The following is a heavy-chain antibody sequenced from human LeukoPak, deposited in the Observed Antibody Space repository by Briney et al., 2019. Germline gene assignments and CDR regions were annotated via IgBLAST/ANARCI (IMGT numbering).Heavy chain of an antibody. D-gene: IGHD1-1*01. CDR3: ARRVVAGTTVDF. V-gene: IGHV4-39*01. J-gene: IGHJ4*02. CDR1: GGSINSHNSY. CDR2: IFHDGTT. Sequence: SETPSLTCTVSGGSINSHNSYWGRIRQPPGQGLEWIGSIFHDGTTYYSPSLKSRVTVSVDTSLNQFSLNLMSMTAADTAVYYCARRVVAGTTVDFWGQGKLVTVSS.